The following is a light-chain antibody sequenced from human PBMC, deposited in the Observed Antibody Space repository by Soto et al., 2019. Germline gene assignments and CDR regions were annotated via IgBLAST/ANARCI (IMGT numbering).Light chain of an antibody. Sequence: DIVMTQSPDSLAVSLGERATSNCKSSRGVLSSSNNKNYLAWYQHKPGQTPKLLIYWASTRGFGVPERFIGSGSGTDFTLSISSLQAEDVAVYYCQQYLATPFTFGPGTKGDIK. CDR1: RGVLSSSNNKNY. J-gene: IGKJ3*01. CDR3: QQYLATPFT. CDR2: WAS. V-gene: IGKV4-1*01.